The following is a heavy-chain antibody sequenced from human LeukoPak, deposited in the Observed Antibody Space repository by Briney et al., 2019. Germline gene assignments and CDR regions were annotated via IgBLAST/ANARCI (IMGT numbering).Heavy chain of an antibody. CDR2: INPHSGGT. V-gene: IGHV1-2*02. D-gene: IGHD2-21*02. CDR3: AREFMRVTAFDI. CDR1: GYTFSDNY. Sequence: ASVKVSIKASGYTFSDNYIHWGRQPPGQGLEWMGWINPHSGGTNYGENFSVRVTLTRDTSISTAYLDLSNLISDDTAVYYCAREFMRVTAFDIWGQGTMVTVSS. J-gene: IGHJ3*02.